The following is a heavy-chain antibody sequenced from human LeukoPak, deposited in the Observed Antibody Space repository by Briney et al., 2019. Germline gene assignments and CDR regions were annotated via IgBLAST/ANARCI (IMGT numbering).Heavy chain of an antibody. CDR2: INPNSGGT. V-gene: IGHV1-2*02. CDR1: GYTFTGYY. Sequence: ASVKVSCKASGYTFTGYYMHWVRQAPGQGLEWMGWINPNSGGTNYAQKFQGRVTMTRDTSISTAYMELSRLRSDDTAVYYCARADSSTWYYWNHWGQGTLVTVSS. J-gene: IGHJ5*02. D-gene: IGHD6-13*01. CDR3: ARADSSTWYYWNH.